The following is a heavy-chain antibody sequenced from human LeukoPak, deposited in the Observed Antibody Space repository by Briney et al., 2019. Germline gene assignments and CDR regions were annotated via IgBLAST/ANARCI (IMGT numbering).Heavy chain of an antibody. D-gene: IGHD6-6*01. CDR3: AKDTQAHSKNNWFGP. CDR1: GFTFSSYA. V-gene: IGHV3-23*01. Sequence: GGSLRLSCAASGFTFSSYAMSWVRQAPGKGLEWVSAISGSGGSTYYADSVKGRFTISRDNSKNTLYLQMNSLRAEDTAVYYCAKDTQAHSKNNWFGPWGQGTLVTVSS. CDR2: ISGSGGST. J-gene: IGHJ5*02.